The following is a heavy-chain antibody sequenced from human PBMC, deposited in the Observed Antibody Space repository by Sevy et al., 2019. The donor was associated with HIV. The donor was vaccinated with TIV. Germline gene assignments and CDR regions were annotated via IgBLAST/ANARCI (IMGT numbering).Heavy chain of an antibody. CDR3: TRVAARYCSGGSCYYGYFFDY. CDR2: ISDRSDTI. CDR1: GFIFSNYY. D-gene: IGHD2-15*01. J-gene: IGHJ4*02. Sequence: GGSLRLSCAASGFIFSNYYMTWVRQAPGKGLEWVSYISDRSDTISYADSVKVGFTISRDNAKNALYLHMGSLRGEDTAGYYCTRVAARYCSGGSCYYGYFFDYWGQGTLVTVSS. V-gene: IGHV3-48*01.